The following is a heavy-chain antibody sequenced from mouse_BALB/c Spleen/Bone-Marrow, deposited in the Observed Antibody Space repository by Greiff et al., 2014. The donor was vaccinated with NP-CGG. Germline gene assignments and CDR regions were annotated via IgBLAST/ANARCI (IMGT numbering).Heavy chain of an antibody. Sequence: LVESGSELVRPGASVKLSCKASGYTFTSYWMHWVKQRPGQGLEWIGNIYPGSGSTNYDEKFKSKATLTVDTSSSTAYMQLSSLTSVDSAVYYCTGAPGFADWGQGTLVTVSA. CDR3: TGAPGFAD. CDR1: GYTFTSYW. V-gene: IGHV1S22*01. J-gene: IGHJ3*01. CDR2: IYPGSGST.